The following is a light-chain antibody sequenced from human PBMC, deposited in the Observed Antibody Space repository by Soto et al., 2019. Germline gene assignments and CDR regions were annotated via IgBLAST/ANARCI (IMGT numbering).Light chain of an antibody. Sequence: QSALTQPASVSGSPGQSIAISCTGTSSDVGSYNSVSWYQQYPGKAPKLMIHAVNNRPSGVSDRFSGSKSGNTASLTISGLQAEDEADYYCSSFTSSTSYVFGSGTKLTVL. J-gene: IGLJ1*01. V-gene: IGLV2-14*01. CDR3: SSFTSSTSYV. CDR2: AVN. CDR1: SSDVGSYNS.